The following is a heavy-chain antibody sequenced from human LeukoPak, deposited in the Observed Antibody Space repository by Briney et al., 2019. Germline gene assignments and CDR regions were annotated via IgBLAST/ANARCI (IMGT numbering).Heavy chain of an antibody. J-gene: IGHJ4*02. D-gene: IGHD6-19*01. Sequence: SETLSLTCTVSGDSISSSNYYWAWIRQPPGKGLEWVGSICYSGSTYYNPSLKSRVTISLDTSKNQFSLKLSSVTAADTAVYYCSGWDNFCWGQGTLVTVSS. V-gene: IGHV4-39*07. CDR3: SGWDNFC. CDR2: ICYSGST. CDR1: GDSISSSNYY.